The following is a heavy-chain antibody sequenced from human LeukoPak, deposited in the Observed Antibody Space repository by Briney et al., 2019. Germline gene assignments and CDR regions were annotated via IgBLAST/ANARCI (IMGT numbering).Heavy chain of an antibody. CDR1: GLTFSSYA. CDR3: ARERAATGFIDY. D-gene: IGHD6-13*01. J-gene: IGHJ4*02. V-gene: IGHV3-23*01. CDR2: ISGGGATT. Sequence: GGSLRLSCSASGLTFSSYAMGWVRQAPGKGLEWVSDISGGGATTFYAHYVKGRFTMSRDTSKNTLYLQMNSLRAEDTALYYCARERAATGFIDYWGQGTLVTVSS.